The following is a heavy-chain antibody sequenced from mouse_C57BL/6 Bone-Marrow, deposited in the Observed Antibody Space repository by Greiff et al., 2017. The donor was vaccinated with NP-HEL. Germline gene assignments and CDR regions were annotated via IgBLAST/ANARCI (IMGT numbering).Heavy chain of an antibody. CDR2: ISDGGSYT. CDR1: GFTFSSYA. J-gene: IGHJ1*03. D-gene: IGHD1-1*01. CDR3: ARVDYYGSNWYFDV. V-gene: IGHV5-4*03. Sequence: EVMLVESGGGLVKPGGSLKLSCAASGFTFSSYAMSWVRQTPEKRLEWVATISDGGSYTYYPDNVKGRFTLSRDNAKNNLYLQMSHLKSEDTAMYYCARVDYYGSNWYFDVWGTGTTVTVSS.